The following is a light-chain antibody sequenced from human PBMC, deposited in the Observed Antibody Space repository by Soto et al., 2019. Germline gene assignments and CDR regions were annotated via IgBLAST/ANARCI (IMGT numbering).Light chain of an antibody. CDR2: AAS. V-gene: IGKV1-8*01. J-gene: IGKJ3*01. CDR3: QQYYSYPFT. Sequence: IRMTQSPSSFSASTGDRVTITCRASQGISSYLAWYQQKPGKAPKLLIYAASTLQSGVPSRFSGSGSGTDSTLTISCLQSEDFATYYCQQYYSYPFTFGPGTKVDIK. CDR1: QGISSY.